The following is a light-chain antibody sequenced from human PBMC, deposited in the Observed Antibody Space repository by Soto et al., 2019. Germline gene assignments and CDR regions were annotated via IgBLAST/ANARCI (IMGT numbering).Light chain of an antibody. CDR2: DAS. CDR3: QQYKSWPRT. J-gene: IGKJ1*01. Sequence: ELVITQSPATPSVSPGERATLSCRASQSVRRDLAWYQQKPGQAPTLLIYDASIRATGIPARFSGSVSGTEFTLTISSLQSEDCAVYYCQQYKSWPRTFGQGTKVEI. CDR1: QSVRRD. V-gene: IGKV3D-15*01.